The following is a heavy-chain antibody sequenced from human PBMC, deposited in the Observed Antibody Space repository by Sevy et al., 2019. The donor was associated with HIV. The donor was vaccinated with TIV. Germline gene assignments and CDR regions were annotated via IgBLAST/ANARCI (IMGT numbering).Heavy chain of an antibody. CDR1: GYTFTSYG. V-gene: IGHV1-18*01. CDR3: ARFEGYHRHDAFDI. CDR2: ISAYNGNT. J-gene: IGHJ3*02. Sequence: ASVKVSCKASGYTFTSYGISWVRQAPGQGLEWMGWISAYNGNTNYAQKLQGRVTMTTDTSTSTAYMERRSRRSDDTAVYYCARFEGYHRHDAFDIWGQGTMVTVSS. D-gene: IGHD6-13*01.